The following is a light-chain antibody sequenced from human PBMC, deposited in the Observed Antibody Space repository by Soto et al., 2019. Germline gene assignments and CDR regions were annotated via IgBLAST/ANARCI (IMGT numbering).Light chain of an antibody. CDR1: SSNIGAGYD. Sequence: QSVLTQPPSVSGAPGQRVTISCTGSSSNIGAGYDVHWYQQRPTTAPKLLIYGNTNRPSGVPDRFSGSKSGSTASLTVSGLQTEDEADYYCNSYVAGSNVFGTGTKVTVL. J-gene: IGLJ1*01. CDR3: NSYVAGSNV. CDR2: GNT. V-gene: IGLV1-40*01.